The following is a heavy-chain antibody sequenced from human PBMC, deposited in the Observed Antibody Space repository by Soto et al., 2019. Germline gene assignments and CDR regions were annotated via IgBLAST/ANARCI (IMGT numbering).Heavy chain of an antibody. CDR3: ARGAGISPSHYYYGMDV. D-gene: IGHD6-19*01. Sequence: GESLKISCKGSGYSFTSYWISWVRQMPGKGLEWMGRIDPSDSYTNYSPSFQGHVTISADKSISTAYLQWSSLKASDTAMYHCARGAGISPSHYYYGMDVWGQGTTVTVSS. J-gene: IGHJ6*02. CDR2: IDPSDSYT. CDR1: GYSFTSYW. V-gene: IGHV5-10-1*01.